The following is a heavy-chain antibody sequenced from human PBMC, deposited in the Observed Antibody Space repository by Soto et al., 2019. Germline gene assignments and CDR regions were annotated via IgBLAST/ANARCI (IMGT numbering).Heavy chain of an antibody. D-gene: IGHD3-22*01. J-gene: IGHJ4*02. CDR2: ISANGAGT. V-gene: IGHV3-23*01. CDR3: AKLYYHDSTGFFRHFDY. Sequence: GGSLRLSCAASGFTFGSYVMSWVRQAPGRGLELVSVISANGAGTKYADSVKGRFTISRDNSRNMMYLQMNSLRAEDTAIYYCAKLYYHDSTGFFRHFDYWGQGTRVTVS. CDR1: GFTFGSYV.